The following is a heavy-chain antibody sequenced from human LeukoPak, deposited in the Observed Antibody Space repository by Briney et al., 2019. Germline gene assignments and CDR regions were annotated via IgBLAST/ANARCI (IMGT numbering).Heavy chain of an antibody. CDR1: GFTFSDYY. CDR2: ISSSGNTI. CDR3: ARALWRTVVTAFGY. V-gene: IGHV3-11*04. Sequence: GGSLRLSCAASGFTFSDYYMSWIRQAPGKGLEWVSYISSSGNTIYHADSVKGRFTISRDNAKNSLYLQMNSLRAEDTAVYYCARALWRTVVTAFGYWGQGTLVTVSS. D-gene: IGHD4-23*01. J-gene: IGHJ4*02.